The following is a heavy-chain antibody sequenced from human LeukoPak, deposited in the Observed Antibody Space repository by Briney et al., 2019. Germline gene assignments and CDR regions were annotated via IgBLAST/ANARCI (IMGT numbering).Heavy chain of an antibody. V-gene: IGHV4-30-2*01. CDR1: GGSISSGGYS. D-gene: IGHD5-18*01. CDR2: IYHSGST. CDR3: ARVDTAMVYGY. Sequence: SQTLSLTCAVSGGSISSGGYSWSWIRQPPGKGLEWIGYIYHSGSTYYNPSLKSRVTISVDRSKNQFSLRLSSVTAADTAVYYCARVDTAMVYGYWGQGTLVTVSS. J-gene: IGHJ4*02.